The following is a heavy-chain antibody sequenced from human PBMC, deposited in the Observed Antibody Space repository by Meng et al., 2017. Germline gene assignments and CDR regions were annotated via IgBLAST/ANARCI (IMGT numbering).Heavy chain of an antibody. CDR3: ARGDSSGYYGWFDP. CDR1: GFTFSDYY. D-gene: IGHD3-22*01. Sequence: VQVVESGGGLVKPGGSLRLSCAASGFTFSDYYMSWVRQAPGEGLEWVSGINWNGGSTGYADSVKGRFTISRDNAKNSLYLQMNSLRAEDTALYYCARGDSSGYYGWFDPWGQGTLVTVSS. J-gene: IGHJ5*02. CDR2: INWNGGST. V-gene: IGHV3-20*04.